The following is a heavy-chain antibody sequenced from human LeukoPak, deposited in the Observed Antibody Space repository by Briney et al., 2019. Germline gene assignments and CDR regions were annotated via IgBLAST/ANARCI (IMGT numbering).Heavy chain of an antibody. CDR3: AGPTKMTTVPPSHY. CDR1: GFTFSSYA. J-gene: IGHJ4*02. CDR2: ISYDGSNK. D-gene: IGHD4-17*01. Sequence: GRSLRLSCAASGFTFSSYAMQWVRQAPGKGLEWVAVISYDGSNKYYADSVKGRFTISRVNSKNTLYLQMNSLRAEDTAVYYCAGPTKMTTVPPSHYWGQGTLVTVSS. V-gene: IGHV3-30*04.